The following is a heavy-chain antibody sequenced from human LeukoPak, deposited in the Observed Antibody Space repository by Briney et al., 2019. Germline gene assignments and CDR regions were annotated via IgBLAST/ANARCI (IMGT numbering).Heavy chain of an antibody. CDR1: GDSVSSNSAA. D-gene: IGHD1-14*01. CDR3: ARAPSRIDAFDI. CDR2: TYYRSKWYN. V-gene: IGHV6-1*01. J-gene: IGHJ3*02. Sequence: SRTLSLTCGISGDSVSSNSAAWNWVRQSPSRGLEWLGRTYYRSKWYNDYAVSVKSRITINPDTSKNQFSLQLNSVTPEDTAVYYCARAPSRIDAFDIWGQGTVVTVSS.